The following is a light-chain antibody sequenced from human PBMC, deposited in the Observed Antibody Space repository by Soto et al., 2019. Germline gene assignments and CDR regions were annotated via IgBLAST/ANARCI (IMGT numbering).Light chain of an antibody. CDR3: QQYNNWART. J-gene: IGKJ4*01. Sequence: EIVMTQSPATLSVSPGERATLSCRASQSVSSNLAWYQQKPGQAPRLLIYGASTRDTGIPARFSGSGSGTEFTLTISSLQAEDFAVYYCQQYNNWARTFGGGTKVDIK. V-gene: IGKV3-15*01. CDR1: QSVSSN. CDR2: GAS.